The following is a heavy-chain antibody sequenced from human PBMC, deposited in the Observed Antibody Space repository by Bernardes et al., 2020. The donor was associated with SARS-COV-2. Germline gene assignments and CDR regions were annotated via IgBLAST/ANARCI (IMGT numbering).Heavy chain of an antibody. CDR1: KFTVSNNY. CDR3: ATAPHYYYGLDV. CDR2: LYSGGTT. J-gene: IGHJ6*02. Sequence: GGSLRLSCEASKFTVSNNYMSWVRQAPGKGLEWVSLLYSGGTTYYADPVKGRFTVTRDNSKNTLFLQMSDLRAEDTAIYYCATAPHYYYGLDVWGQGTAVTVSS. V-gene: IGHV3-53*01.